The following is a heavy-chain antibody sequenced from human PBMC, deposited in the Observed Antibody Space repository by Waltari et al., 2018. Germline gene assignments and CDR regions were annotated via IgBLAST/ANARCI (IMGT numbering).Heavy chain of an antibody. D-gene: IGHD3-16*02. CDR3: AGIVYQSMDV. Sequence: EVRLVESGGDLVQPGGSLTLSCAASGFPFSDSYLHGVRQVPGRGRVWVSRICGDWGFVGYAESVKGRFTISRENDKNMLYLEMNSLRVEDTAHYYCAGIVYQSMDVWGQGTAVTVSS. J-gene: IGHJ6*02. V-gene: IGHV3-74*01. CDR2: ICGDWGFV. CDR1: GFPFSDSY.